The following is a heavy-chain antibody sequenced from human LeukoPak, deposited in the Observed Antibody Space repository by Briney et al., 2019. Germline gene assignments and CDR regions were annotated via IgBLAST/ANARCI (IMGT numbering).Heavy chain of an antibody. D-gene: IGHD2-8*01. J-gene: IGHJ6*02. Sequence: PGGSLRLSCAASGFTFSSYAMHWVRQAPGKGLEWVAVISYDGSNKYYADSVKGRFTISRDNSKNTLYLQMNSLRAEDTAVYYCAREAPCTNGVCSPYGMNVWGQGTTVTVSS. CDR2: ISYDGSNK. CDR1: GFTFSSYA. CDR3: AREAPCTNGVCSPYGMNV. V-gene: IGHV3-30-3*01.